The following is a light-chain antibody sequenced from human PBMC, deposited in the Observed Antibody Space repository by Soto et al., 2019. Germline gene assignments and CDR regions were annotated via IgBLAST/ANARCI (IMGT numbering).Light chain of an antibody. Sequence: EILLTQSPGALSLSPGERATLSCRASQRVSSSDLAWYQQKPDQAPRLLIYGASSRATGIPDRFSGSGSGPDFTLTISRLEPEDFAVYYCQQYGNSPQWTCGQGTKVEIK. CDR2: GAS. J-gene: IGKJ1*01. CDR3: QQYGNSPQWT. V-gene: IGKV3-20*01. CDR1: QRVSSSD.